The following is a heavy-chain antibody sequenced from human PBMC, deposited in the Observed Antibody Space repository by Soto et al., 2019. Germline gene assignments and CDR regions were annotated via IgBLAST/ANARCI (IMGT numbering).Heavy chain of an antibody. Sequence: QVQLVESGGGVVQPGRSLRLSCAASGFTFSNYGMHWVRQAPGKGLEWVAVISYDGSNKYYADSVKGRFTISRDNSKNTLYLKMNSLRAEDTAVFYCAKGRKYYYDSSGYYYEWYFDYWGQGTLVTVSS. CDR3: AKGRKYYYDSSGYYYEWYFDY. CDR1: GFTFSNYG. V-gene: IGHV3-30*18. CDR2: ISYDGSNK. J-gene: IGHJ4*02. D-gene: IGHD3-22*01.